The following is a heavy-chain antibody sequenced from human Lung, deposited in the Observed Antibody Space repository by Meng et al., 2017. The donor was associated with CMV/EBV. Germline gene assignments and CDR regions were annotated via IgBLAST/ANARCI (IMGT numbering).Heavy chain of an antibody. D-gene: IGHD2-2*01. CDR1: GPPITTYY. J-gene: IGHJ6*02. CDR3: ARDRAAIGYYYYVMDV. V-gene: IGHV4-59*01. CDR2: IYYSGST. Sequence: SXTXSLXCTVSGPPITTYYWSWIRQPPGKGLEWIGYIYYSGSTNYNPSFRSRVSISVDTSKNQFSLELSSVTAADTAIYYCARDRAAIGYYYYVMDVWGHGPTVTVSS.